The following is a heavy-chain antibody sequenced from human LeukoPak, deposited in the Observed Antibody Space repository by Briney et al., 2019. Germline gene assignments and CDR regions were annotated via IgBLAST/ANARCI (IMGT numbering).Heavy chain of an antibody. J-gene: IGHJ4*02. V-gene: IGHV3-23*01. CDR3: AKERVHFWSGYIS. CDR1: GFTFSIYA. CDR2: ISGSGGST. D-gene: IGHD3-3*02. Sequence: GGSLRLSCAASGFTFSIYAMSWVRQAPGKGLEWVSAISGSGGSTYYADSVKGRFAISRDNSKNTLYLQMNSLRAEDTAVYYCAKERVHFWSGYISWGQGTLVTVSS.